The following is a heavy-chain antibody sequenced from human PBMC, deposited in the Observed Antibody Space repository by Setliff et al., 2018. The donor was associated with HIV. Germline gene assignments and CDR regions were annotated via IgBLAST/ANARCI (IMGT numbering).Heavy chain of an antibody. V-gene: IGHV1-46*01. Sequence: ASVKVSCKASGYTFTSSFLHWVRQAPGQGLDWMGVINPSDAATTYAQKFEGRLTMTSDTSTGTVYMDLSSLESDDTAVYYGAKEYHIAATDSRLANFFDYWGQGTLVTVSS. CDR1: GYTFTSSF. CDR3: AKEYHIAATDSRLANFFDY. J-gene: IGHJ4*02. D-gene: IGHD6-13*01. CDR2: INPSDAAT.